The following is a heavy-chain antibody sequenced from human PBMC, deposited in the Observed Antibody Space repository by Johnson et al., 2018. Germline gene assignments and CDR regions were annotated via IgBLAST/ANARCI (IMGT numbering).Heavy chain of an antibody. V-gene: IGHV4-34*01. CDR2: INHSGST. J-gene: IGHJ3*02. CDR1: GGSFSGYY. CDR3: ASSDYYDRGSDAFDI. D-gene: IGHD3-22*01. Sequence: QVQLQQWGAGLLKPSETPSLTCAVYGGSFSGYYWSWIRQPPGKGLEWIGEINHSGSTNYNPSLKSRVTISVDTSKNQFSLKLSSVTAADTAVYYCASSDYYDRGSDAFDIWGQGTMVTVSS.